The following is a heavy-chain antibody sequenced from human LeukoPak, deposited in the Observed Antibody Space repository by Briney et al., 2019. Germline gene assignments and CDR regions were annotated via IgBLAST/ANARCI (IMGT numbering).Heavy chain of an antibody. J-gene: IGHJ3*02. CDR3: ARGLTYYDSSSDAFDI. CDR2: IYYSGST. V-gene: IGHV4-59*01. Sequence: PSETLSLTCTVSGGSISSYYWSRIRQPPGKGLEWIGYIYYSGSTNYNPSLKSRVTISVDTSKNQFSLKLSSVTAADTAVYYCARGLTYYDSSSDAFDIWGQGTMVTVSS. D-gene: IGHD3-22*01. CDR1: GGSISSYY.